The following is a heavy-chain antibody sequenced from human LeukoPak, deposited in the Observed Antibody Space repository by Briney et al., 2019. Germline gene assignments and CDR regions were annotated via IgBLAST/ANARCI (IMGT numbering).Heavy chain of an antibody. J-gene: IGHJ4*02. CDR2: ITGTGGST. CDR1: GFTFSSYS. CDR3: AKDHGTAVAGFYY. Sequence: PGGSLRLSCAASGFTFSSYSMNWVRQAPGKGLEWVSGITGTGGSTYYADSVKGRFTVSRDTSKNTLYLQMNSLRAEDTAIYYCAKDHGTAVAGFYYWGQGTLVTVSS. V-gene: IGHV3-23*01. D-gene: IGHD6-19*01.